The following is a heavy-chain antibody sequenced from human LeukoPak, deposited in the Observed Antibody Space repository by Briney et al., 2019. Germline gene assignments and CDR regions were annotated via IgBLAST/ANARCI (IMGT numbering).Heavy chain of an antibody. CDR3: ARGDCSGGSCYSNSYGMDV. V-gene: IGHV3-21*01. CDR2: ISSSSSYI. D-gene: IGHD2-15*01. J-gene: IGHJ6*02. Sequence: PGGSLRLSCAASGFTFSSYSMNWVRQAPGKGLEWVSSISSSSSYIYYADSVKGRFTISRDNSKNTLYLQMNSLRAEDTAVYYCARGDCSGGSCYSNSYGMDVWGQGTTVTVSS. CDR1: GFTFSSYS.